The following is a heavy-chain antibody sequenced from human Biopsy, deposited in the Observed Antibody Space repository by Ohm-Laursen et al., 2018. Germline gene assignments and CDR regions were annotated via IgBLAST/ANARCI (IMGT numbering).Heavy chain of an antibody. CDR3: ARTPRDSFWSGSYKRGLWFDP. CDR2: VYNGGIT. V-gene: IGHV4-59*01. CDR1: GGSIISYY. D-gene: IGHD3-3*01. Sequence: PSETLSLTCSVSGGSIISYYWTWIRQPPGQGLVWIGHVYNGGITNYNPSLKRRVNISKDTSNNQFPLQVNSVTAAATDVYYCARTPRDSFWSGSYKRGLWFDPWGQGTLVTVSS. J-gene: IGHJ5*02.